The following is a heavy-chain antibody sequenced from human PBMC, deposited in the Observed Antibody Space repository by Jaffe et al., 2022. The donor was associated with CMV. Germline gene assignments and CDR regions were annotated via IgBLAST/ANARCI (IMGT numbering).Heavy chain of an antibody. J-gene: IGHJ4*03. Sequence: QVHLQESGPELVKPSETLSLSCTISGGSVSNYCWNWIRQAPERGLDWIGFVCNSGNTYYNPSVKSRVTLSMDTSKTQVSLKLTSVTAADTAVYFCAGWSSAQRAFNFWGQGTPVTVSS. CDR2: VCNSGNT. CDR3: AGWSSAQRAFNF. CDR1: GGSVSNYC. D-gene: IGHD3-10*01. V-gene: IGHV4-59*02.